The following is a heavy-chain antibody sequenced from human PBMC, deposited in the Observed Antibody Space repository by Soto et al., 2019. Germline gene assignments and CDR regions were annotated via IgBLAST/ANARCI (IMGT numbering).Heavy chain of an antibody. D-gene: IGHD2-2*01. CDR1: GFTFSESA. Sequence: EVQLLESGGGLVQPGGSLRLSCAASGFTFSESAMGWVRQAPGKGLEWVSGITKSGSNTYYPDSVRGRFTLSRDNSQDTLYLQLNSLRAEDTAVYYCAKGWGVSTSCPSQFEYWGQGSLVTVSS. J-gene: IGHJ4*02. CDR2: ITKSGSNT. CDR3: AKGWGVSTSCPSQFEY. V-gene: IGHV3-23*01.